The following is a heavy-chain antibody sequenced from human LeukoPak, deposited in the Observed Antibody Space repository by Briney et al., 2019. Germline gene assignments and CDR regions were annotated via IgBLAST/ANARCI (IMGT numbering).Heavy chain of an antibody. CDR1: GFTFSDYY. J-gene: IGHJ6*03. CDR3: ARDRVAAAKIYYYYYYMDV. V-gene: IGHV3-7*01. CDR2: IKQDGSEK. D-gene: IGHD6-13*01. Sequence: GGSLRLSCAASGFTFSDYYMSWIRQAPGKGLEWVANIKQDGSEKYYVDSVKGRFTISRDNAKNSLYLQMNSLRAEDTAVYYCARDRVAAAKIYYYYYYMDVWGKGTTVTVSS.